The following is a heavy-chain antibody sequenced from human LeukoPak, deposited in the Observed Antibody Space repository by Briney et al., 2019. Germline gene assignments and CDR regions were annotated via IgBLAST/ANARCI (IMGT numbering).Heavy chain of an antibody. J-gene: IGHJ4*02. V-gene: IGHV1-24*01. CDR3: AAELSSGYFDY. D-gene: IGHD3-22*01. CDR2: FDPEDDEK. CDR1: GYMFTELS. Sequence: ASMKVSCKVSGYMFTELSMHWVRQAPGKGLEWMGGFDPEDDEKMYAQKFQGRVTMTEDTSTDTAYMELSSLRSEDTAVYYCAAELSSGYFDYWGQGTLVTVSS.